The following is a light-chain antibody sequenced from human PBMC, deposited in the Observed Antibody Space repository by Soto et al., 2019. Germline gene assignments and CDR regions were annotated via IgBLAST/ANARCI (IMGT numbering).Light chain of an antibody. Sequence: EIVLTQSPGTLTLPPRQRATLSCRASQSVSNNYLAWYQQKPGQAPRLLIYGASNRATGIPDRFSGSGSGTDFTLTISRLEPEDFAVYYCQQYGSSGTFGQGTRLEIK. CDR3: QQYGSSGT. V-gene: IGKV3-20*01. CDR2: GAS. J-gene: IGKJ5*01. CDR1: QSVSNNY.